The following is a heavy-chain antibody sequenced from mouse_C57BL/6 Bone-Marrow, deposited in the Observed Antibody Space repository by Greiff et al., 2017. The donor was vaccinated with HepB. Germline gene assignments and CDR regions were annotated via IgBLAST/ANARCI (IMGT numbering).Heavy chain of an antibody. CDR1: GYAFSSSW. CDR3: ASGRYGNASFAY. V-gene: IGHV1-82*01. CDR2: IYPGDGDT. D-gene: IGHD2-10*02. J-gene: IGHJ3*01. Sequence: QVQLQQSGPELVKPGASVKISCKASGYAFSSSWMNWVKQRPGKGLEWIGRIYPGDGDTNYNGKFKGKPTLTADKSSSTAYMQHSSLTSEDSAVYFCASGRYGNASFAYWGQGTLVTVSA.